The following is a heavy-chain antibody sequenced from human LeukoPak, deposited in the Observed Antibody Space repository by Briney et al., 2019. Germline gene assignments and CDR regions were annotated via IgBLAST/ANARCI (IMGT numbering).Heavy chain of an antibody. J-gene: IGHJ4*02. V-gene: IGHV4-59*04. CDR3: ARIEDVTRGYNHAYYFDY. D-gene: IGHD5-18*01. CDR1: GGSISSYY. CDR2: IFHNGNT. Sequence: SETLSLTCTVSGGSISSYYWSWIRQPPGKGLEWIGNIFHNGNTYYNPSLKSRVTMSIDTSKKQFSLKLRTATAADTAVYYCARIEDVTRGYNHAYYFDYWGQGTLVTVSS.